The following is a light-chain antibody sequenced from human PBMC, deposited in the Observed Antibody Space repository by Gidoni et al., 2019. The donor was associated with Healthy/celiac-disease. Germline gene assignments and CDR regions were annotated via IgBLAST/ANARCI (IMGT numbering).Light chain of an antibody. V-gene: IGKV3-20*01. CDR1: QSVSSSY. CDR3: QQYGSP. Sequence: EIVLTQSPGTLSLSPGERATLSCRASQSVSSSYLAWYQQKPGQAPRLLIYGASSRATGIPDRFSGSGSGTDFTLTISRLEPEDFAVYYCQQYGSPFXGXTKVEIK. CDR2: GAS. J-gene: IGKJ4*01.